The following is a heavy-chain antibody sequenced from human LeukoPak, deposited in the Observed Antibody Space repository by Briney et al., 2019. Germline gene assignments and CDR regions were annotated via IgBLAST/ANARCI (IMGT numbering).Heavy chain of an antibody. CDR1: GFTFSSYG. CDR3: AKDPRYYDSSGYYSYYYYYGMDV. CDR2: ISYDGSNK. D-gene: IGHD3-22*01. J-gene: IGHJ6*02. Sequence: GGSLRLSCAASGFTFSSYGMHWVRQAPGQGLEWVAVISYDGSNKYYADSVKGRFTISRDNSKNTLYLQMNSLRAEDTAVYYCAKDPRYYDSSGYYSYYYYYGMDVWGQGTTVTVSS. V-gene: IGHV3-30*18.